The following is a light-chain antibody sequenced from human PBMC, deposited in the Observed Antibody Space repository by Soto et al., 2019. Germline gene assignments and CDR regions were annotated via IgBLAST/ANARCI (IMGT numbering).Light chain of an antibody. V-gene: IGKV2-30*01. J-gene: IGKJ1*01. Sequence: DVVMTQSPLSLPVTLGQPASISCRSSQSLVYSDGDTYLSWFQQRPGQSPRRLIYKVSTRDSGVPDRFSGSGSGTDFTLKISRVEAEDVGVYYCMQGTHWPRTFGQGTKVDIK. CDR2: KVS. CDR1: QSLVYSDGDTY. CDR3: MQGTHWPRT.